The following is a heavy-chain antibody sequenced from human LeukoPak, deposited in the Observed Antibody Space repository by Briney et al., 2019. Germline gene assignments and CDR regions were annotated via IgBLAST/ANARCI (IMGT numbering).Heavy chain of an antibody. Sequence: PSETLSLTCTVSGGSLSSQYWSWIRQPPGKGLEWIGYIYYRGSTSYNPSLKSRVTISVDTSKNQFSLRLNSVTAADTAVYYCARDIISEYSKSHSHFDPWGQGTLVTVPS. J-gene: IGHJ5*02. CDR2: IYYRGST. V-gene: IGHV4-59*11. CDR1: GGSLSSQY. D-gene: IGHD5-18*01. CDR3: ARDIISEYSKSHSHFDP.